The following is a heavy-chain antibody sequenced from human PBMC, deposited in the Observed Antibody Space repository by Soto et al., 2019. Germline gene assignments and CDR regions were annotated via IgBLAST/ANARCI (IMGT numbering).Heavy chain of an antibody. CDR2: ISGSGGNT. Sequence: PGGSLILSCAASGFTFSSDAMTWVLQAPGKGLEWVSTISGSGGNTYYADSVKGRFTISRDNSKNTLYLQMNSLRAEDTAVYYCAKDTGLGGTGSVCFDFWGQGTPVSVSS. CDR1: GFTFSSDA. CDR3: AKDTGLGGTGSVCFDF. V-gene: IGHV3-23*01. D-gene: IGHD1-1*01. J-gene: IGHJ4*02.